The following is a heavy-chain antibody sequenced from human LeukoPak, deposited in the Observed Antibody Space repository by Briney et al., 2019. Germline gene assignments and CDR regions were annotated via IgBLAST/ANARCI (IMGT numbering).Heavy chain of an antibody. Sequence: GGSLRLSCAASGNYWMHWVRQAPGKGLVWVSQINSDGSWTTYVDSVKGRFTISKDNAKNMVYLQMNNLRAEDTAVYYCVSFYETYWGRGTLVTVSS. CDR1: GNYW. CDR3: VSFYETY. J-gene: IGHJ4*02. V-gene: IGHV3-74*01. CDR2: INSDGSWT. D-gene: IGHD2-2*01.